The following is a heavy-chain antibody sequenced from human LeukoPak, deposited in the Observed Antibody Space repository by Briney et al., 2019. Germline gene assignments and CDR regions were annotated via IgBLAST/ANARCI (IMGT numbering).Heavy chain of an antibody. J-gene: IGHJ6*03. CDR2: IIPILGIA. D-gene: IGHD4-23*01. CDR1: GGTFSSYA. V-gene: IGHV1-69*04. CDR3: ARSPNDYGGNPKDYYYYMDV. Sequence: ASVKASCKASGGTFSSYAISWVRQAPGQGLEWMGRIIPILGIANYAQKFQGRVTITADESTSTAYMELSSLRSEDTAVYYCARSPNDYGGNPKDYYYYMDVWGKGTTVTVSS.